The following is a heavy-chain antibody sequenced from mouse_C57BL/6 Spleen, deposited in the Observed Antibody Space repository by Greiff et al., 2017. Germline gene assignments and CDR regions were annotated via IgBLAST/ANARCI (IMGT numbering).Heavy chain of an antibody. CDR3: ARWGYYGSSYDYAMDY. J-gene: IGHJ4*01. CDR1: GYTFTDYY. D-gene: IGHD1-1*01. CDR2: IFPGSGST. V-gene: IGHV1-75*01. Sequence: VQLQQSGPELVKPGASVKISCKASGYTFTDYYINWVKQRPGQGLEWIGWIFPGSGSTYYNEKFKGKATLTVDKSSSTAYMLLSSLTSEDSAVYFCARWGYYGSSYDYAMDYWGQGTSVTVSS.